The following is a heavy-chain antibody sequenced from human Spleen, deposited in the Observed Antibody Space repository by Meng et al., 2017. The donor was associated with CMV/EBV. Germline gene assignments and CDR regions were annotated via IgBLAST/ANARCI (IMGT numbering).Heavy chain of an antibody. V-gene: IGHV3-15*01. J-gene: IGHJ4*02. CDR1: GFTFSNAW. CDR2: IKSKVDGETI. D-gene: IGHD1-1*01. CDR3: STGGYFIDY. Sequence: GGSLRLSCAASGFTFSNAWMNWVRQAPGKGLEWVGRIKSKVDGETIDYAAPVKGRFSISRDDSINTVYLQMSSLKTEDTAVYYCSTGGYFIDYWGQGTLVTVSS.